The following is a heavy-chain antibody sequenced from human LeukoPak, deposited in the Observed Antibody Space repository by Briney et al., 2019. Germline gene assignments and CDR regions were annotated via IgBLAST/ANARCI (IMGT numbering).Heavy chain of an antibody. CDR2: IYTSGST. CDR3: ARDPLLRWFGELLYYFDY. V-gene: IGHV4-4*07. Sequence: SETLSLTCTVSGGSISSYYWSWIRQPAGKGLEWIGRIYTSGSTNYNPSLKSRVTMSIDTSKNQFSLKLSSVTAADTAVYYCARDPLLRWFGELLYYFDYWGQGTLVTVSS. D-gene: IGHD3-10*01. CDR1: GGSISSYY. J-gene: IGHJ4*02.